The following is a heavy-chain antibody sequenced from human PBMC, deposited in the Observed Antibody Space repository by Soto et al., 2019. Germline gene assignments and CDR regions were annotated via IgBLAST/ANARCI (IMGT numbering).Heavy chain of an antibody. V-gene: IGHV4-30-4*01. J-gene: IGHJ6*02. Sequence: SETLSLTCTVSGGSISSGDYYWSWIRQPPGKGLEWIGYIYYSGSTYYNPSLKSRVTISVDTSKNQFSLKLSSVTAADTAVYYCAREEFPYENYYYGMDVWGQGTTVTVSS. D-gene: IGHD3-10*01. CDR3: AREEFPYENYYYGMDV. CDR2: IYYSGST. CDR1: GGSISSGDYY.